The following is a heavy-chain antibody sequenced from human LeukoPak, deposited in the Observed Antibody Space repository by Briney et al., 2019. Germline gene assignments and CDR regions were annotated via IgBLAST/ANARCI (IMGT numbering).Heavy chain of an antibody. Sequence: PGGSLRLSCAASGFTFSSYAMSWVRQAPGKGLEWVSAISGSGGSTYYADSVKGRFTISRDNSKNTLYLQMNGLRAEDTAVYYCAKDRLNSGDYDSFDYWGQGTLVTVSS. CDR2: ISGSGGST. CDR1: GFTFSSYA. D-gene: IGHD5-12*01. V-gene: IGHV3-23*01. J-gene: IGHJ4*02. CDR3: AKDRLNSGDYDSFDY.